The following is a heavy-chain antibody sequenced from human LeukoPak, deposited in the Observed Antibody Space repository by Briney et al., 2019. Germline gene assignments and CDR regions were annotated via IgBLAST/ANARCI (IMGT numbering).Heavy chain of an antibody. V-gene: IGHV4-61*02. D-gene: IGHD3-22*01. CDR1: GGSISSGSYY. CDR3: ARERGEGDSSGYYLYYFDY. CDR2: IYTSGST. Sequence: SETLSLTCTVSGGSISSGSYYWRWIRQPAGKGLEWIGRIYTSGSTNYNPSLKSRVTISVDTSKNQFSLKLSSVTAADTAVYYCARERGEGDSSGYYLYYFDYWGQGTLVTVSS. J-gene: IGHJ4*02.